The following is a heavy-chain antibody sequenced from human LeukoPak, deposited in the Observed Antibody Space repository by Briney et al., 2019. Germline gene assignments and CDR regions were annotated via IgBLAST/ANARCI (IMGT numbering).Heavy chain of an antibody. J-gene: IGHJ4*02. V-gene: IGHV4-59*01. CDR3: ARRGYYDSSGYYFDY. D-gene: IGHD3-22*01. CDR2: IYYSGST. CDR1: GGSISSYY. Sequence: SETLSLTCTVSGGSISSYYWSWIRQPPGKGLEWIGYIYYSGSTNYNPSLKSRVTISVDTSKNQFSLMLSSVTAADTAVYYCARRGYYDSSGYYFDYWGQGTLVTVSS.